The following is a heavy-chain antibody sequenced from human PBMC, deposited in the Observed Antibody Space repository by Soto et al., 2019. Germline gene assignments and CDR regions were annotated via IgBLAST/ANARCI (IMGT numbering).Heavy chain of an antibody. Sequence: QVQLVQSGAEVKKPGSSVKVSCKASGGTFSSYAISWVRQAPGQGLEWMGEIIPIFGTANYAQKFQGSVTITADEPTSTAYMELSSLRSEDSAVYYCARDRGPSSGYYPYWFDPWGQGTLVTVSS. J-gene: IGHJ5*02. CDR2: IIPIFGTA. V-gene: IGHV1-69*12. D-gene: IGHD3-22*01. CDR1: GGTFSSYA. CDR3: ARDRGPSSGYYPYWFDP.